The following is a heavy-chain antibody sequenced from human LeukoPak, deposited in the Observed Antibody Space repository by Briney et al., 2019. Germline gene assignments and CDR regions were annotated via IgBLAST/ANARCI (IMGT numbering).Heavy chain of an antibody. CDR1: GFTFSNYA. CDR2: ISHDGGLQ. D-gene: IGHD1-26*01. V-gene: IGHV3-30*03. Sequence: GRSLRPSCAASGFTFSNYAMHWLRQAPGKGLEWVAVISHDGGLQYHADSVKGRFTISRDNSKNTLYLQMYSLRFEDTAVYHCARDPLLGAPDYFDYWGQGTLVTVSS. J-gene: IGHJ4*02. CDR3: ARDPLLGAPDYFDY.